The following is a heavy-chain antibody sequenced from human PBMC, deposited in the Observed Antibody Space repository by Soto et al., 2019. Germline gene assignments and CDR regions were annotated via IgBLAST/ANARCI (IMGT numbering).Heavy chain of an antibody. D-gene: IGHD6-6*01. V-gene: IGHV1-69*13. CDR1: GYPFSAYY. CDR3: AQCVNIAARPDDYYYGMDV. J-gene: IGHJ6*02. Sequence: SVKVSCKSSGYPFSAYYIHWVRQAPGQGLEWMGGIIPIFGTANYAQKFQGRVTITADESTSTAYMELSSLRSEDTAVYYCAQCVNIAARPDDYYYGMDVWGQGTTVTV. CDR2: IIPIFGTA.